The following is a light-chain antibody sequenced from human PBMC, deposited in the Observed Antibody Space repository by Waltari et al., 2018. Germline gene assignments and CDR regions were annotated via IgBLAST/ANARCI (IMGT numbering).Light chain of an antibody. CDR3: GTWDSSLSGVV. J-gene: IGLJ7*01. Sequence: QSVLTQPPSVSAAPGQRVTISCSGGSSNVAKNYVSWYRQPPGTGPQLLMFEDDELPSGIPGRFSVSKSGTSATLDITGVQAGDEADYYCGTWDSSLSGVVFGGGTHLTVL. CDR1: SSNVAKNY. CDR2: EDD. V-gene: IGLV1-51*02.